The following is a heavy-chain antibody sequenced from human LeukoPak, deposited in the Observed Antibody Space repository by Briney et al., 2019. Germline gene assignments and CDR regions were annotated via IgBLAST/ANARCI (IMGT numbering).Heavy chain of an antibody. CDR1: GGSFSGYY. J-gene: IGHJ4*02. Sequence: SETLSLTFAVYGGSFSGYYWSWIRQPPGKGLEWIGEINHSGSTNYNPSLKSRVTISVDTSKNQFSLKLSSVTAADTAVYYCARGHSAWQLVFRQGVYYWGQGTLGTVSS. V-gene: IGHV4-34*01. D-gene: IGHD6-6*01. CDR2: INHSGST. CDR3: ARGHSAWQLVFRQGVYY.